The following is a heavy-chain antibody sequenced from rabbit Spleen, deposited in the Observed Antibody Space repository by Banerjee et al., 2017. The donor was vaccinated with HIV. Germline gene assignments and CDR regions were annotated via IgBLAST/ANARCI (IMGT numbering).Heavy chain of an antibody. D-gene: IGHD2-1*01. Sequence: QEQLEESGGGLVKPEGSLTLTCKASGFSFSDRDVMCWVRQAPGKGLEWIACIDGGNGGTVYASWAKGRFTISKTSSTTVTLQMTSLTAADTATYFCARPGYGDYTYNLWGPGTLVTVS. CDR1: GFSFSDRDV. CDR3: ARPGYGDYTYNL. J-gene: IGHJ6*01. V-gene: IGHV1S45*01. CDR2: IDGGNGGT.